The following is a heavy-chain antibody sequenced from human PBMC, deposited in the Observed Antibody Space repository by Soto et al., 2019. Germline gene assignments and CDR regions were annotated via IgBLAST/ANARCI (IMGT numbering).Heavy chain of an antibody. CDR1: GFTFRSYA. J-gene: IGHJ2*01. CDR3: VKEHVTPASYIDP. V-gene: IGHV3-23*01. CDR2: ISGSGIST. Sequence: PGGSLRLSCAASGFTFRSYAMSWVRRAPGKGLEWVSGISGSGISTHYADSVKGRFTVSRDNSKSTLYLQMNSLRAEETAGYYVVKEHVTPASYIDPWGRGDVVTVSS. D-gene: IGHD2-2*01.